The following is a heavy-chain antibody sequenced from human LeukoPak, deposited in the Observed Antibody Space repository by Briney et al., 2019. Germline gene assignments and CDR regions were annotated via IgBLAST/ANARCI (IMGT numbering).Heavy chain of an antibody. Sequence: SVTVSCKAPGGTFTDYSISWVRQAPGQGLEWMGRIIPILNQANYAQKFQGRVTITADESTSTAYMELSSLRSEDTAVYYCARDYGMATINDYYYGMDVWGQGTTVTVSS. J-gene: IGHJ6*02. CDR3: ARDYGMATINDYYYGMDV. D-gene: IGHD5-24*01. CDR2: IIPILNQA. CDR1: GGTFTDYS. V-gene: IGHV1-69*11.